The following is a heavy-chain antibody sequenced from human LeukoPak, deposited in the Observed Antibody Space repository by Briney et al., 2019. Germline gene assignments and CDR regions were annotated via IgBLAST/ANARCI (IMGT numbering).Heavy chain of an antibody. CDR2: IYSGGST. CDR1: GFTVSSNY. Sequence: GGSLRLSCAASGFTVSSNYMSWVRQAPGKGLEWVSVIYSGGSTYYADSVKGRFTISGDNSKNTLYLQMNSLRAEDTAVYYCARAVYSGGYYSIEWFDPWGQGTLVTVSS. V-gene: IGHV3-66*01. CDR3: ARAVYSGGYYSIEWFDP. J-gene: IGHJ5*02. D-gene: IGHD1-26*01.